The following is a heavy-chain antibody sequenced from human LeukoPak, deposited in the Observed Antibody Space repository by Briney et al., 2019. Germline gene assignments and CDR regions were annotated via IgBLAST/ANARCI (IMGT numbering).Heavy chain of an antibody. Sequence: HPGGSLRLSCAASGFTFSTYAMSWVRQAPGKRLEWVSGVTGNGIHTWYADSVKGRFTISRDNSKNTLHLQMNSLRAEDTAVYYCAKTLRESSGREYFDLWGRGTLVTVSS. CDR1: GFTFSTYA. V-gene: IGHV3-23*01. D-gene: IGHD6-19*01. CDR2: VTGNGIHT. CDR3: AKTLRESSGREYFDL. J-gene: IGHJ2*01.